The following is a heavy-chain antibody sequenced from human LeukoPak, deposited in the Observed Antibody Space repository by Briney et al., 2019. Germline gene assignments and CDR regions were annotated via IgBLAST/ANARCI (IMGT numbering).Heavy chain of an antibody. Sequence: GGSRRLSCAASRFTFSDYDLHSVRPATGKGLEWVSAICTAGDTYYTGSVKGRFTISRENAKNSLYLQMNSLRAGDTAVYYCARVAKERVGGVYYFDYWGQGTLVTVSS. CDR1: RFTFSDYD. CDR2: ICTAGDT. J-gene: IGHJ4*02. D-gene: IGHD1-1*01. CDR3: ARVAKERVGGVYYFDY. V-gene: IGHV3-13*01.